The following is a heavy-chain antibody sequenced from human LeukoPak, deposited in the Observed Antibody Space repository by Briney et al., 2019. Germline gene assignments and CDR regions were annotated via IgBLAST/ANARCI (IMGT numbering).Heavy chain of an antibody. Sequence: SETLSLTCTVSGGSISSGGYYWSWIRQPPGKGLEWIGYIYHSGSTYYNPSLKSRVTISVDRSKNQFSLKLSSVTAADTAVYYCARDPWGSPWGQGTLVTVSS. CDR1: GGSISSGGYY. CDR2: IYHSGST. CDR3: ARDPWGSP. D-gene: IGHD1-26*01. V-gene: IGHV4-30-2*01. J-gene: IGHJ5*02.